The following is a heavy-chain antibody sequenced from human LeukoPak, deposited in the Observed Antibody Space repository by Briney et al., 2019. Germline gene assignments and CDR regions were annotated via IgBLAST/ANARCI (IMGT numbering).Heavy chain of an antibody. D-gene: IGHD2-2*01. CDR1: GFTFSSYA. CDR3: AKAAYCSSTSCSDEYYYYYYGMDV. V-gene: IGHV3-23*01. Sequence: GGSLRLSCAASGFTFSSYAMSWVRQAPGKGLEWVSAISGSDGSTYYADSVKGRFTISRDNSKNTLYLQMNSLGAEDTAVYYCAKAAYCSSTSCSDEYYYYYYGMDVWGQGTTVTVSS. CDR2: ISGSDGST. J-gene: IGHJ6*02.